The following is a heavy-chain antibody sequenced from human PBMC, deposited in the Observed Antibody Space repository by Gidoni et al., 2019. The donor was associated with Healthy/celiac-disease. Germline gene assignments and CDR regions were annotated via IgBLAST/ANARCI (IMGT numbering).Heavy chain of an antibody. Sequence: QVQLQQWGAGLLKPSETLSLTCAVYGGSFSGYYWSWIRQPPGKGLEWIGEINHSGSTNYNPSLKSRVTISVDTSKNQFSLKLSSVTAADTAVYYCARGGRRITMVRGVPRAHQNDYWGQGTLVTVSS. CDR1: GGSFSGYY. CDR3: ARGGRRITMVRGVPRAHQNDY. V-gene: IGHV4-34*01. CDR2: INHSGST. J-gene: IGHJ4*02. D-gene: IGHD3-10*01.